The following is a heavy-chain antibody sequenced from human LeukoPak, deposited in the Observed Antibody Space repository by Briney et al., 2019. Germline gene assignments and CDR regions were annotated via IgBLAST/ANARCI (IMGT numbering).Heavy chain of an antibody. V-gene: IGHV1-18*01. D-gene: IGHD1-26*01. CDR2: ISAYNCNT. J-gene: IGHJ4*02. Sequence: AADPVSYKPSRYSLTNYDFSWVRQAPAHGLEWVGGISAYNCNTNYAQKLQGRVAMTTATSTSRAYMELRSLRSDDTAVYYCARDRGPKYSGSYDEPACDYWGQGTLVTVSS. CDR3: ARDRGPKYSGSYDEPACDY. CDR1: RYSLTNYD.